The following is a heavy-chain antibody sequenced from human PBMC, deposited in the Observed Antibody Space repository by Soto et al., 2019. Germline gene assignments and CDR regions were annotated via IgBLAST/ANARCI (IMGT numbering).Heavy chain of an antibody. CDR1: GFTFSNYA. D-gene: IGHD3-3*01. V-gene: IGHV3-23*01. Sequence: EVQLLESGGGLVQPGGSLRLSCTPSGFTFSNYAMTWVRQAPGKGLVWVSTISGSGCSTYYADSGKGRFTISRDKSKNTLYLQMISLRAEDTSLYYCAKDSRLLEYLSAVSDYYYCMDVWGKGTTVTVSS. CDR3: AKDSRLLEYLSAVSDYYYCMDV. J-gene: IGHJ6*03. CDR2: ISGSGCST.